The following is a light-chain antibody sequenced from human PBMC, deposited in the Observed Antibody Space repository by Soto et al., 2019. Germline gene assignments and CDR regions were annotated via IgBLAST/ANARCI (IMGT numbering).Light chain of an antibody. V-gene: IGKV3-15*01. CDR1: QSVRSN. CDR3: QQYNNWPRT. Sequence: EIVLTQSPATLSVSPGERATLSCRANQSVRSNLAWYQQKPGQAPRLLIYVASTRATTVPATFSGSGSGTEFTLTISSLQSEDFAVYYCQQYNNWPRTFGQGTKVEVK. J-gene: IGKJ1*01. CDR2: VAS.